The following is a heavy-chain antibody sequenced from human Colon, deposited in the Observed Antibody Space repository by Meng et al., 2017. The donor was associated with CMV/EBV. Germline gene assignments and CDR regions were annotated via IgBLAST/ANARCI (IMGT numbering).Heavy chain of an antibody. CDR3: ARTPGHHESSGFYYYFDY. Sequence: TSSSEYGWSWIRQSPEKGREGMGYIYYRGSTYVDPSLDRRLAISVDTSKSQCSLQLSSVTAADTAVYYCARTPGHHESSGFYYYFDYGGPGTLVTVSS. CDR1: TSSSEYG. J-gene: IGHJ4*02. CDR2: IYYRGST. D-gene: IGHD3-22*01. V-gene: IGHV4-30-4*01.